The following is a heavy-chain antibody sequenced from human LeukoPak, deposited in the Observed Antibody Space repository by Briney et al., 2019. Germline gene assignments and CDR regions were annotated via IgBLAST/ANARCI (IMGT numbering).Heavy chain of an antibody. CDR2: ISSSSSYI. D-gene: IGHD3-9*01. CDR3: ARDNDILTGYYFDY. Sequence: PGGSLRLSCAASGFTFSSYSMNWVRQAPGKGLEWVSSISSSSSYIYYADSVKGRFTISRDNAKNSLYLQMNSLRAEDTAVYYCARDNDILTGYYFDYWGQGTLVTVSS. J-gene: IGHJ4*02. V-gene: IGHV3-21*01. CDR1: GFTFSSYS.